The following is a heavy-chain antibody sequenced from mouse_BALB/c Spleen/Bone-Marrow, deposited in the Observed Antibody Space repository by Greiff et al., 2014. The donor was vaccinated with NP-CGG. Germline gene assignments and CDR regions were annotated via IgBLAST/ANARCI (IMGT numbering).Heavy chain of an antibody. V-gene: IGHV5-15*02. J-gene: IGHJ4*01. Sequence: EVQVVESGGGLVQPGGSRKLSCAASGFTFSDYGMAWVRQAPGKGPEWVAFISNLAYSIYYADTVTGRFTISRENAKNTLYLEMSSLRSEDSAMYYCAREGGAMDYWGQGTSVTVSS. CDR2: ISNLAYSI. CDR1: GFTFSDYG. CDR3: AREGGAMDY.